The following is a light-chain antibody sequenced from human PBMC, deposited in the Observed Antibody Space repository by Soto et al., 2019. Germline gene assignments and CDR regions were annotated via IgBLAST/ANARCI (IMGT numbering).Light chain of an antibody. J-gene: IGLJ1*01. CDR1: SSDIGRYNY. V-gene: IGLV2-8*01. CDR3: SSYGGRNTFV. Sequence: QSVLTQPPSASGSPGQSVTISCTGTSSDIGRYNYVSWYQHHPDKAPKLIIYEVSKRPSGVPDRFSGSKSDNTASLTVSGVQAEDEADYYCSSYGGRNTFVFGNGTKVTVL. CDR2: EVS.